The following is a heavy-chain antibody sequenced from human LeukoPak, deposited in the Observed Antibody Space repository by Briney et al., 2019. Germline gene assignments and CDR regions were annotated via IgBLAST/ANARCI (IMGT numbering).Heavy chain of an antibody. CDR3: ATGHSYGYDY. Sequence: GSLRLSCAASGLTFSDFWMHWVRQPPGKGLVWVALVKGDGRTTIYADSVKGRFTISRDNAKNTLYLQMNSLRADDSGVYYCATGHSYGYDYWGQGVLVTVSS. J-gene: IGHJ4*02. V-gene: IGHV3-74*01. CDR2: VKGDGRTT. CDR1: GLTFSDFW. D-gene: IGHD5-18*01.